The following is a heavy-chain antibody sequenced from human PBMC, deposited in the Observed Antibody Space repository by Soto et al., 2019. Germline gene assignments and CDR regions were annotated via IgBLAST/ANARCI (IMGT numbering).Heavy chain of an antibody. CDR1: GFTFSNFV. CDR2: ITGTGGDT. CDR3: TKASSDRHHMDV. V-gene: IGHV3-23*01. J-gene: IGHJ6*02. Sequence: RGSLRLSCAASGFTFSNFVMRWVRQTPGKGLEWVSTITGTGGDTYYTDSVKGRFTISRDNSKNTLYLQMSSLRAEDTALYYCTKASSDRHHMDVWGQGTTVTVSS.